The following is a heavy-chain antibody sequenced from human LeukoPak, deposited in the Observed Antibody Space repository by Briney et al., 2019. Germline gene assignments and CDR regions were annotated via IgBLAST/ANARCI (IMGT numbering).Heavy chain of an antibody. CDR1: GYPFTTYY. CDR2: IYPDESDN. J-gene: IGHJ6*02. Sequence: GASLKISWKGSGYPFTTYYIGWGGQRPGQGVGGMGIIYPDESDNRYSPSFKGHVTFSADKSFSTAYLQWSSLKASDTAMYYCATTASPYYDSNHLFYYGMDVWGQGTTVTVSS. D-gene: IGHD3-22*01. CDR3: ATTASPYYDSNHLFYYGMDV. V-gene: IGHV5-51*01.